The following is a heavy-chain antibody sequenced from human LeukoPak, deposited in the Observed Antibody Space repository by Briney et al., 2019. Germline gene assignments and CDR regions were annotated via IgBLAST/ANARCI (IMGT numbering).Heavy chain of an antibody. Sequence: SETLSLTCAVYGGSLSGYYWSWIRQSPGMGLEWIGEINHSGSTNYNPSLKSRVTISVDTSKNQFSLKLTSVTAADTAVYYCARPLGQGNEYGMDVWGQGTTVTVSS. CDR1: GGSLSGYY. V-gene: IGHV4-34*01. J-gene: IGHJ6*02. D-gene: IGHD1-1*01. CDR3: ARPLGQGNEYGMDV. CDR2: INHSGST.